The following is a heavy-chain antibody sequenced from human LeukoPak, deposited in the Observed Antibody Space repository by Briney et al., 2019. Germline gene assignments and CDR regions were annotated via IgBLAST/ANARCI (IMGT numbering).Heavy chain of an antibody. V-gene: IGHV3-23*01. D-gene: IGHD6-19*01. Sequence: GGSLRLSCAASGFTFSSYAMSWVRQAPGKGLEWVSAISGSGGSTYYADSVKGRFTISRDNAKNSLYLQMNSLRAEDTAVYYCARAPTAYSSGWYLDYWGQGTLVTVSS. CDR3: ARAPTAYSSGWYLDY. J-gene: IGHJ4*02. CDR2: ISGSGGST. CDR1: GFTFSSYA.